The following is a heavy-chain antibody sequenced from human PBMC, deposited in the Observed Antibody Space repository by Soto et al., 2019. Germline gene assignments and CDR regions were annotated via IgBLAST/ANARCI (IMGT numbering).Heavy chain of an antibody. CDR3: ARAKAVLVSTGYFYFYGMDV. CDR1: GGSFSDYY. Sequence: QVQLQQWGAGLLKPSETLSLTCAVYGGSFSDYYWSWIRQPPGKGLEWIGEINHSGTTNYNPSLKSRVTISVDSSKSQFSLKLSSVTAADTAVYYCARAKAVLVSTGYFYFYGMDVWGQGTTFSVSS. V-gene: IGHV4-34*01. J-gene: IGHJ6*02. D-gene: IGHD2-2*01. CDR2: INHSGTT.